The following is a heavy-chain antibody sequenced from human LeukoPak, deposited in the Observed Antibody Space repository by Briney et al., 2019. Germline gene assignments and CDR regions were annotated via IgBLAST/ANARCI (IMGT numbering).Heavy chain of an antibody. CDR2: ISAYNGNT. CDR1: GYTFTSYD. J-gene: IGHJ4*02. CDR3: ASEPFLSGSGYYYGVYVY. V-gene: IGHV1-18*01. Sequence: ASVKVSCKASGYTFTSYDINWVRQATGQGLEWMGWISAYNGNTNYAQKFQGRVTITADESTSTAYMELSSLRSEDTAVYYCASEPFLSGSGYYYGVYVYWGQGTLVTVSS. D-gene: IGHD3-22*01.